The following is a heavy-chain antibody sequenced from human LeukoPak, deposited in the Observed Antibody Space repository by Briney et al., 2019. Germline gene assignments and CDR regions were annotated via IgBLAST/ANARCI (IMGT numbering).Heavy chain of an antibody. Sequence: SETLSLTCTVSGYSISSSYYWSWIRQPPGKGLEWIGYIYYSGSTNYNPSLKSRVTISVDTSKNQLSLKLSSVTAADTAVYYCVRGKYQLLWGQGTLVTVSS. CDR3: VRGKYQLL. D-gene: IGHD2-2*01. V-gene: IGHV4-61*01. CDR1: GYSISSSYY. J-gene: IGHJ4*02. CDR2: IYYSGST.